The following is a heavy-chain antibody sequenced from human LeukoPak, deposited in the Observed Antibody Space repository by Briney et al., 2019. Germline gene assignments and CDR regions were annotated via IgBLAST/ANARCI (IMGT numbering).Heavy chain of an antibody. J-gene: IGHJ4*02. D-gene: IGHD3-10*01. CDR3: AKSPLARGADLCFFDY. CDR2: ISGSGGST. V-gene: IGHV3-23*01. CDR1: GFTFSSYA. Sequence: GGSLRLSCAASGFTFSSYAMSWVRQAPGKGLEWVSAISGSGGSTYYADSVKGRFTISRDNSKNTLYLQMNSLRAEDTAVYYCAKSPLARGADLCFFDYWGQGTLVTVSS.